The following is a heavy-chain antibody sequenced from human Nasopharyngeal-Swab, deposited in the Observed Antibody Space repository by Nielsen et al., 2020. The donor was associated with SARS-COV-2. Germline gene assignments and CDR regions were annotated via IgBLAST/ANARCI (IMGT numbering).Heavy chain of an antibody. V-gene: IGHV3-30-3*01. CDR1: GFIFSSYA. D-gene: IGHD2-21*02. CDR3: AREEVTADAFDI. J-gene: IGHJ3*02. Sequence: SLKISCAASGFIFSSYAMHWVRQAPGKGLEWVSVISYDGSNKYYADSVKGRFTISRDNSKNTLYLQMNSLRSEDTAVYYCAREEVTADAFDIWGQGTMVTVSS. CDR2: ISYDGSNK.